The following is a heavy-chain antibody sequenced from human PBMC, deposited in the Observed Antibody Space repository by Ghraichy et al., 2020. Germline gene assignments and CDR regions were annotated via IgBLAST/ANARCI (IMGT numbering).Heavy chain of an antibody. CDR1: GGTFGSYA. D-gene: IGHD3-10*01. CDR2: IIPILDET. J-gene: IGHJ6*02. Sequence: SVKVSCKTSGGTFGSYAISWVRQAPGQGLEWIGRIIPILDETNYAQKFQGRVTITADKSTNTAYMDLSSLRSEDTAVYYCARENTMVRGEIYYYYGMDVWGQGTTVTVS. V-gene: IGHV1-69*04. CDR3: ARENTMVRGEIYYYYGMDV.